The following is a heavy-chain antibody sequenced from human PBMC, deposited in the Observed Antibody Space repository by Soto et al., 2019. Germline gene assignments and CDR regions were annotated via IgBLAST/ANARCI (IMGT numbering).Heavy chain of an antibody. CDR3: DSSPSDTAMAYFDY. D-gene: IGHD5-18*01. J-gene: IGHJ4*02. Sequence: PSETLSLTCAVSGGSISSGGYSWSWIRQPPGKGLEWIGYIYHSGSTYYNPSLKSRVTISVDRSKNQFSLKLSSVTAADTAVYYCDSSPSDTAMAYFDYWGQGTLVTVSS. CDR1: GGSISSGGYS. CDR2: IYHSGST. V-gene: IGHV4-30-2*01.